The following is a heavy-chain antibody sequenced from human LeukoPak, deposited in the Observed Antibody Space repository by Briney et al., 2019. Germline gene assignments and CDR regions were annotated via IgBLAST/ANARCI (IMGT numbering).Heavy chain of an antibody. CDR1: GGPISSSSYY. CDR3: ARRTSRYYMDV. J-gene: IGHJ6*03. CDR2: IYYSGNT. D-gene: IGHD2-2*01. V-gene: IGHV4-39*01. Sequence: PSETLSLTCTVSGGPISSSSYYWGWLPPPTGKGLEWIGSIYYSGNTYYNPSLKSRVTISVDTSKNQFPLKLSSVTAADTAVYYCARRTSRYYMDVWGKGTTVTVSS.